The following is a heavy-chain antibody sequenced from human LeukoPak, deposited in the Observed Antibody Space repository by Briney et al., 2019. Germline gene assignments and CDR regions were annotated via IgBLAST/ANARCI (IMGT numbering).Heavy chain of an antibody. CDR1: GXSISNYY. J-gene: IGHJ4*02. V-gene: IGHV4-59*08. CDR2: IYYSGST. Sequence: PSETLSLTCTVSGXSISNYYRSWIRQPPGKGLEWIAFIYYSGSTTYNPSLKSRVTISVDTSKNQFSLKLSSVTAADTAVYYCARRMYGSSLDYWGQGTLVTVSA. CDR3: ARRMYGSSLDY. D-gene: IGHD6-6*01.